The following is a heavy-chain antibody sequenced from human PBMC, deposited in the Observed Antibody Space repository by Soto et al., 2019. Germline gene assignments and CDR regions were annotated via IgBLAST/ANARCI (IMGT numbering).Heavy chain of an antibody. Sequence: PSETLSLTCTVSGGSISSYYWSWIRQPPGKGLEWIGYIYHSGSTNYNPSLKSRVTISVDTSKNQFSLKLSSVTAADTAVYYCARRIVVVPAAITPWWFDPWGQGTLVTVSS. CDR2: IYHSGST. D-gene: IGHD2-2*02. V-gene: IGHV4-59*12. CDR3: ARRIVVVPAAITPWWFDP. J-gene: IGHJ5*02. CDR1: GGSISSYY.